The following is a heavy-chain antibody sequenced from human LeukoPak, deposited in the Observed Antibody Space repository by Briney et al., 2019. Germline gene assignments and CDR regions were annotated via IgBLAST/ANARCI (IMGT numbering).Heavy chain of an antibody. D-gene: IGHD6-13*01. V-gene: IGHV1-69*05. CDR2: IIPIFGTA. J-gene: IGHJ4*02. Sequence: SVKVSCKASGGTFSSYAISWVRQAPGQGLEWMGRIIPIFGTANYAQKFQSRVTITTDESTSTAYMELSSLRSEDTAVYYCARDRPYSSSWYYWGQGTLVTVSS. CDR3: ARDRPYSSSWYY. CDR1: GGTFSSYA.